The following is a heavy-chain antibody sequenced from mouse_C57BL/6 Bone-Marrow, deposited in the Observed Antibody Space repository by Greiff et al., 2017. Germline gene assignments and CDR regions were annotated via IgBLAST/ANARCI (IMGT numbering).Heavy chain of an antibody. Sequence: QVTLKVSGPGILQPSQTLSLTCSFSGFSLSTFGMGVGWIRQPSGKGLEWLAHIWWDDDKYYNPALKSRLTISKDTSKNQVFLKIANVDTADTATYYCARISIYDGYPYYAMDYWGQGTSVTVSS. D-gene: IGHD2-3*01. CDR2: IWWDDDK. J-gene: IGHJ4*01. CDR1: GFSLSTFGMG. V-gene: IGHV8-8*01. CDR3: ARISIYDGYPYYAMDY.